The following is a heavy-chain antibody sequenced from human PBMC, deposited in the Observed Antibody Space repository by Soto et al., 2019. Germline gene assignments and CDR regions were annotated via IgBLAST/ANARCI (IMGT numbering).Heavy chain of an antibody. D-gene: IGHD5-12*01. V-gene: IGHV1-69*13. CDR1: GGTFSSYA. J-gene: IGHJ4*02. CDR3: AREQDGYNQEDQSFDY. Sequence: SVKVSCKASGGTFSSYAISWVRQAPGQGLEWMGGIIPIFGTANYAQKFQGRVTITADESTSTAYMELSSLRSEDTAVYYCAREQDGYNQEDQSFDYWGQGTLVTVSS. CDR2: IIPIFGTA.